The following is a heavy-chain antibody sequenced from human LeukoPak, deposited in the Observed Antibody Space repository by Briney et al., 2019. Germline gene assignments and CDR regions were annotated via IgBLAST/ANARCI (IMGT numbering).Heavy chain of an antibody. CDR1: GGTFSSYA. V-gene: IGHV1-69*01. J-gene: IGHJ6*02. D-gene: IGHD1-26*01. Sequence: RASVTVSCKASGGTFSSYAISWVRQAPGQGLEWMGGIIPIFGTANYAQKFQGRVTITADESTSTAYMELSSLRSEDTAVYYCARDGRIVGALHYYYGMDVWGQGTTVTVSS. CDR3: ARDGRIVGALHYYYGMDV. CDR2: IIPIFGTA.